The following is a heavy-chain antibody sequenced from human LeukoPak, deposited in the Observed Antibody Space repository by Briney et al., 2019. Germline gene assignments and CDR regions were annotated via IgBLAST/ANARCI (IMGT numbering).Heavy chain of an antibody. CDR2: ISSSSSYI. Sequence: GGSLRLSCAASGFTFSSYSMNWVRQAPGKGPEWVSSISSSSSYIYYADSVKGRFTISRDNAKNSLCLQMNSLRAEDTAVYYCARAPGYSSSWYDWFDPWGQGTLVTVSS. CDR1: GFTFSSYS. CDR3: ARAPGYSSSWYDWFDP. V-gene: IGHV3-21*01. J-gene: IGHJ5*02. D-gene: IGHD6-13*01.